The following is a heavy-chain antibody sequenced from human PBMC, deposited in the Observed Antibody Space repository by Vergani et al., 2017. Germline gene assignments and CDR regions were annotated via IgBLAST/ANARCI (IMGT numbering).Heavy chain of an antibody. CDR3: ATMGGATFNRPYNWFDP. CDR2: IKQDGSEK. J-gene: IGHJ5*02. Sequence: EVQLVESGGGLVQLGGSLRVSCAASGFTFSSYWMSWVRQAPGKGLEWVAHIKQDGSEKYYVDSVKGRFTISRDNAENSVYLEMNSLRVEDTAVYYCATMGGATFNRPYNWFDPRGQGTLVTVSS. V-gene: IGHV3-7*01. CDR1: GFTFSSYW. D-gene: IGHD1-26*01.